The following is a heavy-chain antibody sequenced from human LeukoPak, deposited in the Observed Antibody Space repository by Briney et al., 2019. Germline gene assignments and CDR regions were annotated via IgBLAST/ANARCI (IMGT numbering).Heavy chain of an antibody. J-gene: IGHJ4*02. V-gene: IGHV1-2*02. CDR1: GYTFTGYY. CDR3: ARVRRLRLGELSLPH. Sequence: GASVTVSFKASGYTFTGYYMHWVRQAPGQGLEWMGWINPNSGGTNYAQKFQGRVTMTRDTSISTAYMELSRLRSDDTAVYYCARVRRLRLGELSLPHWGQGTLVTVSS. D-gene: IGHD3-16*02. CDR2: INPNSGGT.